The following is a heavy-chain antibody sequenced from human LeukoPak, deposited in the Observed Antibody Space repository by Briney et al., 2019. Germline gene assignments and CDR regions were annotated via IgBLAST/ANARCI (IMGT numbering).Heavy chain of an antibody. D-gene: IGHD5-18*01. Sequence: PGGSPRLSCAASGFTFSSYAMSWVRQAPGKGLEWVSAISGRGGSTYYADSVKGRFTISRDNSKNTLYLQMNSLRAEDTAVYYCAKAPTAINWFDPWGQGTLVTVSS. CDR3: AKAPTAINWFDP. V-gene: IGHV3-23*01. CDR1: GFTFSSYA. CDR2: ISGRGGST. J-gene: IGHJ5*02.